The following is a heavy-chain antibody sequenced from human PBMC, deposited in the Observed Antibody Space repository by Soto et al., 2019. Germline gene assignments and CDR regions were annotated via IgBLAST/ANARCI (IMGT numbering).Heavy chain of an antibody. CDR1: GYSFTSYW. Sequence: PGESLKISCKGSGYSFTSYWIGWVRQMPGKGLEWMGIIYPGDSDTRYSPSFQGQVTISADKSISTAYLQWSSLKASDTAMYYCARLFGGSCPYYYYGMLSLGQGTTVNVPS. J-gene: IGHJ6*02. D-gene: IGHD6-25*01. V-gene: IGHV5-51*01. CDR3: ARLFGGSCPYYYYGMLS. CDR2: IYPGDSDT.